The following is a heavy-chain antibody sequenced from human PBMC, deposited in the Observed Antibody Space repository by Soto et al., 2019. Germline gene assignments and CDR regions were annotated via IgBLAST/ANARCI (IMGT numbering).Heavy chain of an antibody. CDR1: GFTFSSYA. Sequence: QVQLVESGGGVVQPGRSLRLSCAASGFTFSSYAMHWVRQAPGKGLEWVAVISYDGSNKYYADSVKGRFTISRDNSKNTLYLQMNSLRADDTAVYYCARGVGSVWFDYWGQGTLVTVSS. CDR2: ISYDGSNK. CDR3: ARGVGSVWFDY. D-gene: IGHD3-16*01. V-gene: IGHV3-30-3*01. J-gene: IGHJ4*02.